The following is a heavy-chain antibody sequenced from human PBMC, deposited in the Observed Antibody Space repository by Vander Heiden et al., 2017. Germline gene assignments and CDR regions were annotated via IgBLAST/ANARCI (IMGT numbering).Heavy chain of an antibody. V-gene: IGHV3-21*01. CDR1: GFTFSRYS. J-gene: IGHJ4*02. Sequence: EVQLVEAGGGLVKPGGSLRVSCAASGFTFSRYSMHWVRHAPGKGLEWVSSISSSSSYIYYADSVKGRFTISRDNAKNSLYLQMNSLRAEDTAVYYCAKNWGADYWGQVTLVTVSS. CDR2: ISSSSSYI. D-gene: IGHD7-27*01. CDR3: AKNWGADY.